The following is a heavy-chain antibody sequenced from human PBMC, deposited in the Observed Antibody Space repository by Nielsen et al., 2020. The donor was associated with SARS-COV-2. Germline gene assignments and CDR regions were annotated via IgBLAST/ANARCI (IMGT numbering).Heavy chain of an antibody. CDR2: ISASSANI. J-gene: IGHJ4*02. CDR1: GFTFNTYA. CDR3: ASDPSYASSWLHYFD. Sequence: GESLKISCAASGFTFNTYAMNWVRQAPGKGLEWVAYISASSANIHYAASVNGRFTVSRDNAKNSLYLQMNNPRDEDTAVYYCASDPSYASSWLHYFDFGAREPWSPSPQ. V-gene: IGHV3-48*02. D-gene: IGHD5-12*01.